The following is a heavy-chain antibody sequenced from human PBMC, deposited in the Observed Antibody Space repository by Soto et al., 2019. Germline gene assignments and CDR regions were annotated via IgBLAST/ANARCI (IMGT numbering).Heavy chain of an antibody. V-gene: IGHV3-21*01. CDR2: ISSSSSYI. CDR1: GFTFSSYS. CDR3: ARVYYDLYFDY. Sequence: GXSLRLSCAASGFTFSSYSMNWVLQAPGKGLEWVSSISSSSSYIYYADSVKARFTISRDNAKNSLYLQMNSLRAEDTAVYYCARVYYDLYFDYWGQGTLVTVSS. D-gene: IGHD3-3*01. J-gene: IGHJ4*02.